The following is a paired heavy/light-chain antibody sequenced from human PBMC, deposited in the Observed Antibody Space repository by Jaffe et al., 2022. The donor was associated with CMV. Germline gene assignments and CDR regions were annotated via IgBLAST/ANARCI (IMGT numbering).Heavy chain of an antibody. J-gene: IGHJ3*02. V-gene: IGHV4-39*01. CDR3: ARHESDRYDFWSGYFGAFDI. CDR1: GGSISSSSYY. D-gene: IGHD3-3*01. Sequence: QLQLQESGPGLVKPSETLSLTCTVSGGSISSSSYYWGWIRQPPGKGLEWIGSIYYSGSTYYNPSLKSRVTISVDTSKNQFSLKLSSVTAADTAVYYCARHESDRYDFWSGYFGAFDIWGQGTMVTVSS. CDR2: IYYSGST.
Light chain of an antibody. Sequence: EIVLTQSPGTLSLSPGERATLSCRASQSVSSSYLAWYQQKPGQAPRLLIYGASSRATGIPDRFSGSGSGTDFTLTISRLEPEDFAVYYCQQYGSSPVLTFGGGTKVEIK. CDR2: GAS. J-gene: IGKJ4*01. CDR3: QQYGSSPVLT. CDR1: QSVSSSY. V-gene: IGKV3-20*01.